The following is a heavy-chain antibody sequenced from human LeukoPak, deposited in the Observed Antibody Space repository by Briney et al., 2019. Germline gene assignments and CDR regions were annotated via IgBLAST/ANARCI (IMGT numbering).Heavy chain of an antibody. CDR1: GFIFSDYW. D-gene: IGHD6-13*01. J-gene: IGHJ4*01. CDR3: ARDGTAAGLYFDL. Sequence: GGSLRLSCAASGFIFSDYWVNWVRQAPGKGLEWVASIRQDGSEKTYVDSVKGRFTISRDNTKNSLYLQMSSLTAEDTAVYHCARDGTAAGLYFDLWGQGTLVTVSS. CDR2: IRQDGSEK. V-gene: IGHV3-7*01.